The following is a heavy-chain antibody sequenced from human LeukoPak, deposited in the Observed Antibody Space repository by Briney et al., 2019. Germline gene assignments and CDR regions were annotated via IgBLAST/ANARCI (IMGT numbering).Heavy chain of an antibody. CDR1: GGSISSGDYY. V-gene: IGHV4-39*07. D-gene: IGHD4-23*01. CDR3: ARTKNGLRWSTIDY. CDR2: IYHSGST. Sequence: PSETLSLTCTVSGGSISSGDYYWSWIRQPPGKGLEWIGSIYHSGSTYYNPSLKSRVTISVDTSKNQFSLKLSSVTAADTAVYYCARTKNGLRWSTIDYWGQGTLVTVSS. J-gene: IGHJ4*02.